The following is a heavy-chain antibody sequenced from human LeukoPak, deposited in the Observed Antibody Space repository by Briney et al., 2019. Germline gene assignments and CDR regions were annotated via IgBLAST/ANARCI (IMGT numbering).Heavy chain of an antibody. CDR3: ARDGDDILTGYYSLGGYYFDY. Sequence: ASVKVSCKASGYTFTSYAMHWVRQAPGQRLEWMGWINAGNGNTKYSQKFQGRVTITRDTSASTAYMGLSSLRSEDTAVYYCARDGDDILTGYYSLGGYYFDYWGQGTLVTVSS. D-gene: IGHD3-9*01. CDR2: INAGNGNT. CDR1: GYTFTSYA. J-gene: IGHJ4*02. V-gene: IGHV1-3*01.